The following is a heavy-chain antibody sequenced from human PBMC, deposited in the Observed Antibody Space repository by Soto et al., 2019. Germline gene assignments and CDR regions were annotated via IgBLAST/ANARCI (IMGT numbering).Heavy chain of an antibody. CDR3: TTERGRALDV. CDR1: GFTLSNYW. D-gene: IGHD2-15*01. CDR2: IKPDGNEK. Sequence: EVQLVESGGGLVQPGGSLRLSCAASGFTLSNYWMSWVRQAPGKGLEWVANIKPDGNEKYHVDSVKGRFTISRDNVENSLYLQMGSLRAEDTAVYYCTTERGRALDVWGKGTTVTVST. J-gene: IGHJ6*04. V-gene: IGHV3-7*04.